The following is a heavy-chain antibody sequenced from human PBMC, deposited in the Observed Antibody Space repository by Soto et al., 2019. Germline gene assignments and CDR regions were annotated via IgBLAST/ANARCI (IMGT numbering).Heavy chain of an antibody. D-gene: IGHD5-18*01. V-gene: IGHV4-31*02. CDR3: ARDKRGYSYGLDY. J-gene: IGHJ4*02. CDR1: GGSISSGGYY. CDR2: IYYSGST. Sequence: PSETLSLTCTVSGGSISSGGYYWSWIRQHPGKGLEWIGYIYYSGSTYYNPSLKSRVTISVDTSKNQFSLKLSSVTAADTAVYYCARDKRGYSYGLDYWGQGTLVTVS.